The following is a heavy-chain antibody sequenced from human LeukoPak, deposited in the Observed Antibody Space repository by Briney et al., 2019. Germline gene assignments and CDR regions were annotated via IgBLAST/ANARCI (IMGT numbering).Heavy chain of an antibody. Sequence: GGSLRLSRAASGFTFSSYAMSWVRQAPGKGLEWVSGISASGGGTYYADSVKGRFTISRDNSKNTLYLQMNSLRAEDTAVYYCAKAKYSYGPQDYWGQGTLVTVSS. CDR3: AKAKYSYGPQDY. D-gene: IGHD5-18*01. V-gene: IGHV3-23*01. J-gene: IGHJ4*02. CDR2: ISASGGGT. CDR1: GFTFSSYA.